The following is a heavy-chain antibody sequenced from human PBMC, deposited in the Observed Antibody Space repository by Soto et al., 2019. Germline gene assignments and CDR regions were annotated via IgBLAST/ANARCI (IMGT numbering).Heavy chain of an antibody. Sequence: PSETLSLTCTVSGGSISSRGYYWGWIRQPPGKGLEWIGTIYYSGSTNYNPSLKSRVTISVDTSKNQFSLKLSSVTAADTAVYYCAKLSRKGGYSGYGIPGDYYYYGMDVWGQGTTVTVSS. D-gene: IGHD5-12*01. CDR3: AKLSRKGGYSGYGIPGDYYYYGMDV. CDR1: GGSISSRGYY. CDR2: IYYSGST. V-gene: IGHV4-39*07. J-gene: IGHJ6*02.